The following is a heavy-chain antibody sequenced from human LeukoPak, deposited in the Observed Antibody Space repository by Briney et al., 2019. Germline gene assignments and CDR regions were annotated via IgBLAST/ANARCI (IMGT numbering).Heavy chain of an antibody. CDR2: IYTTGSA. D-gene: IGHD3-22*01. Sequence: SETLSFTCTVSGGSISSGSYYWSWLRQPAGKGLEWIGRIYTTGSANYNPSLESRLTISIDTSTNQFSLKLTSVTAADTALYYCARELRYDNSDSGAFWGQGTVVTVSS. CDR3: ARELRYDNSDSGAF. J-gene: IGHJ3*01. CDR1: GGSISSGSYY. V-gene: IGHV4-61*02.